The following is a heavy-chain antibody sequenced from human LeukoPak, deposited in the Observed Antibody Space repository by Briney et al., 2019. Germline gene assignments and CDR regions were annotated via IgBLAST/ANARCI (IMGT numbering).Heavy chain of an antibody. CDR3: ARDRDGYNSFDY. CDR2: INSDGSST. CDR1: GFTFSSYW. D-gene: IGHD5-24*01. V-gene: IGHV3-74*01. Sequence: GGSLRLSSAASGFTFSSYWMHWVRQAPGKGLMWVSRINSDGSSTSYADSVKGRFTISRDNAKNTLYLQMNSLRAEDTAVYYCARDRDGYNSFDYWGQGTLVTVSS. J-gene: IGHJ4*02.